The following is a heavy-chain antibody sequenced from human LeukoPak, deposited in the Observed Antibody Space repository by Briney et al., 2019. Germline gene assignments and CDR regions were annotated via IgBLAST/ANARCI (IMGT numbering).Heavy chain of an antibody. Sequence: GGSLRLSCAASGFTVSSNYMSWVRQAPGKGLEWVSVIYSGGSTYYADSVKGRFTISRDNSKNTLYPQMNSLRAEDTAVYYCATLLRFLEWPRGYWGQGTLVTVSS. V-gene: IGHV3-66*02. CDR1: GFTVSSNY. CDR3: ATLLRFLEWPRGY. D-gene: IGHD3-3*01. J-gene: IGHJ4*02. CDR2: IYSGGST.